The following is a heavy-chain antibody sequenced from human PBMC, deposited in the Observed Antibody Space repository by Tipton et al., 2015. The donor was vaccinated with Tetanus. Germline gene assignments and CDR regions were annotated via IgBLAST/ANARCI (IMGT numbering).Heavy chain of an antibody. D-gene: IGHD4-11*01. CDR2: ISGSRLTP. V-gene: IGHV3-23*01. CDR1: GFTFKSYT. Sequence: SLRLSCTASGFTFKSYTLNWVRQAPGNGLEWVAAISGSRLTPYYADSVKGRFTISRDNSKNTLSLQLDSLRVEDTAVYYCARGTGKYSAGDYWGQGTLVTVSS. CDR3: ARGTGKYSAGDY. J-gene: IGHJ4*02.